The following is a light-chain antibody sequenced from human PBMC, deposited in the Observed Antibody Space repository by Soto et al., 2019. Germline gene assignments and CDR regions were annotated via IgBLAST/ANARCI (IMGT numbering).Light chain of an antibody. CDR1: QSVSSK. CDR2: GAS. Sequence: EIVMTQSPATLSVSPGEGATLSFRASQSVSSKLAWYQQKPGQAPRLLIYGASTRATGIPARFSGSGSGTDFTLTISRLEPEDFAVYYCQQYGSSRTFGQGTRLEIK. V-gene: IGKV3-15*01. J-gene: IGKJ5*01. CDR3: QQYGSSRT.